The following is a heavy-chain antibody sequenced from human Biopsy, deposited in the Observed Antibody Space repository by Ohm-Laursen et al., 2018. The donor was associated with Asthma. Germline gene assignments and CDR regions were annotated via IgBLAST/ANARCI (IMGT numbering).Heavy chain of an antibody. J-gene: IGHJ6*02. CDR3: ARRITIFGVVQKDHGMDA. D-gene: IGHD3-3*01. Sequence: TPSLTCAVSGGSISSGGYWTWIRQPPGKGLEWIGYISYGGKTSYNPSLQNRVTISRDTSKNQFSLRLTSVTAADSAVYFCARRITIFGVVQKDHGMDAWGQGTTVIVSS. CDR2: ISYGGKT. V-gene: IGHV4-30-2*03. CDR1: GGSISSGGY.